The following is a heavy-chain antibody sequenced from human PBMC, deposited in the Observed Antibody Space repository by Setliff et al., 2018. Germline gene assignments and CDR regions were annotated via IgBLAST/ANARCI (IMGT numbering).Heavy chain of an antibody. CDR3: ARDASASDGRNAFDI. Sequence: SETLSLTCTVPGGSISDNGYFWGWVRQPPGKGLEWIGNIYFGGNTYFNPSFKSRVTMSIDTSNSQFSLKLSSVTAADTAICYCARDASASDGRNAFDIWGQGTMGTVSS. CDR1: GGSISDNGYF. CDR2: IYFGGNT. D-gene: IGHD1-26*01. J-gene: IGHJ3*02. V-gene: IGHV4-39*07.